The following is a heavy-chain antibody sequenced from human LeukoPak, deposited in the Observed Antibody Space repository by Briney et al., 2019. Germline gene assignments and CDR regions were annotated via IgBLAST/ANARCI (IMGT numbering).Heavy chain of an antibody. Sequence: PGGSLRLSCAASGFTFSSYAMNWVRQAPGKGLEWVPAISGSGGSTYYADSVKGRFTISRDNSKNTLYLQMNSLRAEDTAVYYCAKAIDVLRFLEWLPLDYWGQGTLVTVSS. J-gene: IGHJ4*02. CDR1: GFTFSSYA. V-gene: IGHV3-23*01. D-gene: IGHD3-3*01. CDR2: ISGSGGST. CDR3: AKAIDVLRFLEWLPLDY.